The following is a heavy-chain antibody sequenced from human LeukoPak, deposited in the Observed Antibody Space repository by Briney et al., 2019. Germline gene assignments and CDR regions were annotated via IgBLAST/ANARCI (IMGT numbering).Heavy chain of an antibody. CDR2: IYYSGST. J-gene: IGHJ6*03. CDR1: GGSISSSSYY. D-gene: IGHD3-3*01. V-gene: IGHV4-39*07. CDR3: ARLRNDFWSGYNYYYYYMDV. Sequence: PSETLSLTCTVSGGSISSSSYYWGWIRQPPGTGLEWIGSIYYSGSTYYNPSLKSRVTISVDTSKNQFSLKLSSVTAADTAVYYCARLRNDFWSGYNYYYYYMDVWGKGTTVTVSS.